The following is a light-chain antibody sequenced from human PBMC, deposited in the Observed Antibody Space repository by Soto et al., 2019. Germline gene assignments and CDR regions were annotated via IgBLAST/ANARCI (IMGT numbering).Light chain of an antibody. Sequence: DIQMTQSPSSLYASLGDRVTITCQASQGIRFYFNWYQHKTGQAPKLLIYDASQLETGVPSKFSGSGSGTDFTFTINNVQAEDIGTYYCQHYNSLPITFGQGTRLEIK. V-gene: IGKV1-33*01. CDR3: QHYNSLPIT. CDR2: DAS. CDR1: QGIRFY. J-gene: IGKJ5*01.